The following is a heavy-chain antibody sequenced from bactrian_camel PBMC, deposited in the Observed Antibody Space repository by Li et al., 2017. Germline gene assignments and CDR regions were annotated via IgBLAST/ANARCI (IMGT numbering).Heavy chain of an antibody. J-gene: IGHJ4*01. CDR1: GFPFSSAA. CDR2: ITRGGDTV. CDR3: AANGDIWSEYKF. V-gene: IGHV3S31*01. Sequence: VQLVESGGGLVQPGGSLRLSCATSGFPFSSAAFSWVRQTPKKGLEWVTSITRGGDTVFHAESVRGRFTISRDNAKNTLYLQLNSLSTEDTAVYYCAANGDIWSEYKFWGQGTQVTVS. D-gene: IGHD6*01.